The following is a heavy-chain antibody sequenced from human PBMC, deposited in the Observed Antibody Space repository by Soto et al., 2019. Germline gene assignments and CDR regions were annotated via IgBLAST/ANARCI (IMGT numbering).Heavy chain of an antibody. J-gene: IGHJ5*02. CDR2: INAGNGNI. D-gene: IGHD2-21*01. V-gene: IGHV1-3*01. CDR1: GYTFTSYA. Sequence: ASVKVSCKASGYTFTSYAIDWVRQAPGQRLEWMGWINAGNGNIKYSQKFQGRVTITRDTSASTAYMELSSLRSEDTAVYYCARVPYEPPLFHNWFDPWGQGTLVTVSS. CDR3: ARVPYEPPLFHNWFDP.